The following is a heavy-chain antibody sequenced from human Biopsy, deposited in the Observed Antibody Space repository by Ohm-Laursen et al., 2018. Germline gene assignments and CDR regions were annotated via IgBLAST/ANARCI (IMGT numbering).Heavy chain of an antibody. V-gene: IGHV4-39*01. CDR2: VYHSGTT. Sequence: TLSLTCSVSGGSISSGSNYWAWIRQPPGKGLEWIGSVYHSGTTYYSPSLKSRVTISVDTSKNQLSLKVTSVTAAVTAAYYCARHDGNGPFALDSWGQGTLVTVSS. CDR1: GGSISSGSNY. CDR3: ARHDGNGPFALDS. J-gene: IGHJ4*02. D-gene: IGHD5-24*01.